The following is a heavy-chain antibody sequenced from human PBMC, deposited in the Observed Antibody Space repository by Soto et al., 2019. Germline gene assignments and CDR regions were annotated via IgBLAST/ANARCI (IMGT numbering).Heavy chain of an antibody. J-gene: IGHJ4*02. CDR2: IDPSDSYT. CDR1: GYSFTSYW. Sequence: PRGSLKISCKGSGYSFTSYWISWVRQMPGKGLEWMGRIDPSDSYTNYSPSFQGHVTISADKSISTAYLQWSSLKASDTAMYYCARYLTEYSYGYFYYFDYWGQGTLVTVSS. V-gene: IGHV5-10-1*01. D-gene: IGHD5-18*01. CDR3: ARYLTEYSYGYFYYFDY.